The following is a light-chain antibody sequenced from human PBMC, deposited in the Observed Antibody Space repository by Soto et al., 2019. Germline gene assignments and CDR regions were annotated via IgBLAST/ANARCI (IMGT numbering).Light chain of an antibody. J-gene: IGKJ1*01. CDR1: QGISNY. Sequence: DIQMTQSPSSLSASVGDSVTITCRASQGISNYLAWYQQTPGKVPKLLIYAASTLQSGVPSRFSGSGYGTDFTLTITSLQPEDVANYYCQKYDSATRTFGQGTKVEIK. CDR3: QKYDSATRT. V-gene: IGKV1-27*01. CDR2: AAS.